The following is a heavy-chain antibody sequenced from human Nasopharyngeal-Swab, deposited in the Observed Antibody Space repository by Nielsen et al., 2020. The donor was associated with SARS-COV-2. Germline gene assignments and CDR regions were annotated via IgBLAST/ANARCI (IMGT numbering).Heavy chain of an antibody. CDR2: IYWDDDK. V-gene: IGHV2-5*02. Sequence: SGPTLVKPTQTFTLTCTFSGFSLSTSGVGVGWIRQPPGKALEWLALIYWDDDKRYSPSLKSRLTITKDTSKNQVVLTMTNMDPVDTATYYCAHRLTTVTTSSFDPWGQGTLVTVSS. CDR1: GFSLSTSGVG. D-gene: IGHD4-17*01. J-gene: IGHJ5*02. CDR3: AHRLTTVTTSSFDP.